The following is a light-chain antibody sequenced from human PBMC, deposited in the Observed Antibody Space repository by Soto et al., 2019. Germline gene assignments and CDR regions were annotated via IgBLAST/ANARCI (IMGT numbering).Light chain of an antibody. CDR3: KRYDTYWYT. Sequence: DIQMTQSPSTLSASVGDRVTSTCRASQSISSWLAWYQQKPGKAPKLLIYDASSLESGVPSRFSASGSGTELTLTIRSLEPDDFATSYCKRYDTYWYTFGQGT. V-gene: IGKV1-5*01. CDR1: QSISSW. CDR2: DAS. J-gene: IGKJ2*01.